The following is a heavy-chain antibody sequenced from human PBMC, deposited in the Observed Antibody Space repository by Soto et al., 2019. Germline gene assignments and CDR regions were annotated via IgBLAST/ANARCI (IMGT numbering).Heavy chain of an antibody. J-gene: IGHJ5*02. D-gene: IGHD6-13*01. CDR3: ARSAAARTQAYNWFDP. Sequence: SETLSLTCTVSGGSISSYYWSWIRQPPGKGLEWIGYIYYSGSTNYNPSLKSRVTISVDTSKNQFSLKLSSVTAADTAVYYCARSAAARTQAYNWFDPWGQGTLVTVSS. CDR2: IYYSGST. CDR1: GGSISSYY. V-gene: IGHV4-59*08.